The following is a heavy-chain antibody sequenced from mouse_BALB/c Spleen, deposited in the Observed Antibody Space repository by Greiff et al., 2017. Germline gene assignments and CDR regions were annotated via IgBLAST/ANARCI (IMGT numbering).Heavy chain of an antibody. CDR3: SGSSYLYYFDY. D-gene: IGHD1-1*01. CDR1: GYSFTSYW. CDR2: IYPGNSDT. J-gene: IGHJ2*01. Sequence: EVQLQQSGTVLARPGASVKMSCKASGYSFTSYWMHWVKQRPGQGLEWIGAIYPGNSDTSYNQKFKGKAKLTAVTSASTAYMELSSLTNEDSAVYYCSGSSYLYYFDYWGQGTTLTVSS. V-gene: IGHV1-5*01.